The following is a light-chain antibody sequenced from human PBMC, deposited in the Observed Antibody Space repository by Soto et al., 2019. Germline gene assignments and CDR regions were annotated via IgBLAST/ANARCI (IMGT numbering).Light chain of an antibody. Sequence: QLVLTQPASVSGSPGQSITISCTGTSSDVGGYNYVSWYQQHPGKAPKLMIYDVSNRPSGVSNRFSGSKSGNTASLTISGLQAADEADYYCSSYTSSNTYVFGTGTKLTVL. CDR3: SSYTSSNTYV. CDR2: DVS. CDR1: SSDVGGYNY. J-gene: IGLJ1*01. V-gene: IGLV2-14*01.